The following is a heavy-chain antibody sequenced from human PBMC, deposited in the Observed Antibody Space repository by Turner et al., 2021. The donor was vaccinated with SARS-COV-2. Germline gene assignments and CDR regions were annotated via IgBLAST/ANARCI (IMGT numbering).Heavy chain of an antibody. D-gene: IGHD6-19*01. CDR3: ARPIPSYSSGWYGCYFDY. CDR1: GFTFSSYG. Sequence: VQLVESGGGVVQPGRSLSLSFAASGFTFSSYGMHLFRQAPGKGLEWVAFIWYDGSNKYYADYVKGRFTISRDNSKNTLYMQMNSMRAEDTAVYYCARPIPSYSSGWYGCYFDYWGQGTLVTVSS. CDR2: IWYDGSNK. J-gene: IGHJ4*02. V-gene: IGHV3-33*01.